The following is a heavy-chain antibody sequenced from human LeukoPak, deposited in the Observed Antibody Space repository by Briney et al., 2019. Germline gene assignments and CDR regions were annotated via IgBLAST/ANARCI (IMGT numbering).Heavy chain of an antibody. CDR2: IYTSGST. Sequence: PSQTLSLTCTVSGGSISSGSYYWSWIRQPAGKGLEWIGRIYTSGSTNYNPSLKSRVTISVDTSKNQFSLKLSSVTAADTAVYYCAREITESNYGYYYMDVWGKGTTVTVSS. D-gene: IGHD3-16*01. V-gene: IGHV4-61*02. CDR1: GGSISSGSYY. CDR3: AREITESNYGYYYMDV. J-gene: IGHJ6*03.